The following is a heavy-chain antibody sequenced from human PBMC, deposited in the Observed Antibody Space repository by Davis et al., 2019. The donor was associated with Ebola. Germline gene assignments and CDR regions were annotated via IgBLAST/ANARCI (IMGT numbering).Heavy chain of an antibody. D-gene: IGHD6-13*01. V-gene: IGHV5-10-1*01. Sequence: GESLKISCKGSGYSFTSYWIIWVRQMPGEGLEWMGRIDPSDSYTNYSPSFQGHVTISADKSISTAYLQWSSLKASDTAMYYCARQTGYSSSSLDYWGQGTLVTVSS. CDR2: IDPSDSYT. J-gene: IGHJ4*02. CDR3: ARQTGYSSSSLDY. CDR1: GYSFTSYW.